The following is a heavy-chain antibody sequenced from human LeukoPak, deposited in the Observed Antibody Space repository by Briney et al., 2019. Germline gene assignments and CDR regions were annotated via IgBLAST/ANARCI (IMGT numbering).Heavy chain of an antibody. CDR1: GGSISSHY. D-gene: IGHD2-21*01. V-gene: IGHV4-59*11. J-gene: IGHJ4*02. CDR2: IYYSGST. CDR3: AREDVGVNAVFDY. Sequence: SETLSLTCTVSGGSISSHYWSWIRQPPGKGLEWIGYIYYSGSTNYNPSLKSRVTISVDTSKNQFSLKLSSVTAADTAVYYCAREDVGVNAVFDYWGQGTLVTVSS.